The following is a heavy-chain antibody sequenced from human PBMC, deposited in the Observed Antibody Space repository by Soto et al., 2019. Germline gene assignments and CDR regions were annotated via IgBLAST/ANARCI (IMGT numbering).Heavy chain of an antibody. Sequence: GGSLRLSCAASGFTFSSYGMHWVRQAPGKGLEWVAVIWYDGSNKYYADSVKGRFTISRDNSKNTLYLQMNSLRAEDTAVYYCAREQRVAVAGNVDYWGQGTLVTVSS. V-gene: IGHV3-33*01. D-gene: IGHD6-19*01. CDR1: GFTFSSYG. CDR2: IWYDGSNK. J-gene: IGHJ4*02. CDR3: AREQRVAVAGNVDY.